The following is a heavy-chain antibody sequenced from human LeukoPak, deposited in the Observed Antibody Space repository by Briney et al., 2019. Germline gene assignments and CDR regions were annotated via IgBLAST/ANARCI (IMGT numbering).Heavy chain of an antibody. J-gene: IGHJ4*02. D-gene: IGHD3-16*02. V-gene: IGHV4-30-4*01. CDR1: GGSISSGDYY. Sequence: SETLSLTCTVSGGSISSGDYYWSWIRQPPGKGLEWIGYIYFSGSTYYNPSLKSRVTISVDTSKNQFSLKLNSVTAADTAVYYCARGPNYVWGSYQYFDYWGQGTLVTVSS. CDR2: IYFSGST. CDR3: ARGPNYVWGSYQYFDY.